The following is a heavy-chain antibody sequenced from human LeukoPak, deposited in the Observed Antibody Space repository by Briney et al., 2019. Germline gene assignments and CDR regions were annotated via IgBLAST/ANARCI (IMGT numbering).Heavy chain of an antibody. Sequence: SVKVSCKASGYTFTSYGISWVRQAHGQGREWMGWISAYNGNTNYAQTLQGRVTMTTDTSTSTAYMELRSLRSDDTAVYYCVRVRRITIFGVVIEGFADYWGQGTLVTVSS. V-gene: IGHV1-18*01. CDR2: ISAYNGNT. CDR3: VRVRRITIFGVVIEGFADY. J-gene: IGHJ4*02. CDR1: GYTFTSYG. D-gene: IGHD3-3*01.